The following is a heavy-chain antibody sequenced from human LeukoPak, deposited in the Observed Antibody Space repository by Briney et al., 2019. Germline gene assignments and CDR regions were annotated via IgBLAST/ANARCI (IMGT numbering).Heavy chain of an antibody. V-gene: IGHV3-48*03. J-gene: IGHJ4*02. Sequence: GGSLRLSCVGSGFTFSSYDMNWVRQAPGKGLEWVSYLSSSGRTIYYADSVKGRFTISRDNAKNSLYLQMNSLRAEDTAVYYCAREQLGMAYWGQGTQVTVSS. CDR2: LSSSGRTI. D-gene: IGHD7-27*01. CDR3: AREQLGMAY. CDR1: GFTFSSYD.